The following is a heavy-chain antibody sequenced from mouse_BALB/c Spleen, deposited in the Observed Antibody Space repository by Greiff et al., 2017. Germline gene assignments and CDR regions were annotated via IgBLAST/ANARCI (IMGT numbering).Heavy chain of an antibody. Sequence: VKVVESGPGLVAPSQSLSITCTVSGFSLTSYGVHWVRQPPGKGLEWLGVIWAGGSTNYNSALMSRLSISKDNSKSQVFLKMNSLQTDDTAMYYCATTMITTAWFAYWGQGTLVTVSA. CDR2: IWAGGST. CDR1: GFSLTSYG. V-gene: IGHV2-9*02. J-gene: IGHJ3*01. CDR3: ATTMITTAWFAY. D-gene: IGHD2-4*01.